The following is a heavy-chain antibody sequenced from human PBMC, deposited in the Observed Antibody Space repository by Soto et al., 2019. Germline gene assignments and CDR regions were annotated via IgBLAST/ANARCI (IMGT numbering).Heavy chain of an antibody. CDR3: ASSTRKYSYGSYFDY. CDR1: GGTFSSYA. Sequence: GASVKVSCKASGGTFSSYAISWVRQAPGQGLEWMGGIIPIFGTANYAQKFQGRVTITADKSTSTAYMELSSLRSEDTAVYYCASSTRKYSYGSYFDYWGQGTLVTVSS. J-gene: IGHJ4*02. D-gene: IGHD5-18*01. CDR2: IIPIFGTA. V-gene: IGHV1-69*06.